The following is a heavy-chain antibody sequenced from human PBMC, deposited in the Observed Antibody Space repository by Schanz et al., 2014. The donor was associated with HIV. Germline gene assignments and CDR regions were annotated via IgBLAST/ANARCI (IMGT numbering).Heavy chain of an antibody. V-gene: IGHV3-13*01. CDR2: IGTAADT. CDR3: AKGLYYGGRNQKWHFVF. CDR1: GFTFSTYD. D-gene: IGHD3-10*01. Sequence: EVQLVESGGGLVQPGGSLRLSCAASGFTFSTYDMHWVRQVTGKGLEWVSAIGTAADTYYSDSVKGRFTISRDNSRNSLYLQMNRLRAEDTAVYYCAKGLYYGGRNQKWHFVFWGRGTLVSVSS. J-gene: IGHJ2*01.